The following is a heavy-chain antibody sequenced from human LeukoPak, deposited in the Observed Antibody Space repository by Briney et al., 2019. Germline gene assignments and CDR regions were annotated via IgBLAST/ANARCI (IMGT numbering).Heavy chain of an antibody. V-gene: IGHV3-21*01. J-gene: IGHJ4*02. D-gene: IGHD3-22*01. CDR1: GFTFSSYS. CDR3: ARVYDSSGFDY. Sequence: SGGSLRLSCAASGFTFSSYSMNWVRQAPGKGLEWVSSISSSSSYIYYADSVKGRFTISRDNAKNSRYLQMNSLRAEDTAVYYGARVYDSSGFDYWGQGTLSPSPQ. CDR2: ISSSSSYI.